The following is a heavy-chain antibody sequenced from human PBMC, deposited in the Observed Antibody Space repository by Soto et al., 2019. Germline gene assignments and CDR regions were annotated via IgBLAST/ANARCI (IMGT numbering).Heavy chain of an antibody. J-gene: IGHJ3*02. CDR2: INAGNGNT. CDR3: ARDHLVYCSGGSCYFEAFDI. V-gene: IGHV1-3*01. CDR1: GYTFTSYA. D-gene: IGHD2-15*01. Sequence: QVQLVQSGAEVKKPGASVKVSCKASGYTFTSYAMHWVRQAPGQRLEWMGWINAGNGNTKYSQKFQGRVTITRDTSARTAYMELSSLRSEDTAVYYCARDHLVYCSGGSCYFEAFDIWGQGTMVTVSS.